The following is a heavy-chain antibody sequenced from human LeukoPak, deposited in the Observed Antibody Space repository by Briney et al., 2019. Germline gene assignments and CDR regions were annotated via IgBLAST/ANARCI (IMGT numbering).Heavy chain of an antibody. CDR2: MNPNSGNT. Sequence: ASVKVSCKASGFTFTSSAMQWVRQATGQGLEWMGWMNPNSGNTGYAQKFQGRVTMTRNTSISTAYMELSSLRSEDTAVYYCARGRGSGSFRWFDPWGQGTLVTVSS. J-gene: IGHJ5*02. CDR3: ARGRGSGSFRWFDP. V-gene: IGHV1-8*02. D-gene: IGHD1-26*01. CDR1: GFTFTSSA.